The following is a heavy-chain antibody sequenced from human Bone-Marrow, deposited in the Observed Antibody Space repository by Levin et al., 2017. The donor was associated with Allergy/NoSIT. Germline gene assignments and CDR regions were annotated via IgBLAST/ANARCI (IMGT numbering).Heavy chain of an antibody. V-gene: IGHV4-34*01. J-gene: IGHJ3*02. CDR3: ARAYIWNPGVGAFDM. CDR2: INHSGNT. CDR1: GGSFNIFY. D-gene: IGHD1-1*01. Sequence: PSETLSLTCAVYGGSFNIFYWNWIRQPPGKGLEWIGEINHSGNTNYNPSLKSRVTISVDTSKNQFSLKLSSVTAANTALYYCARAYIWNPGVGAFDMWGQGTMVTVSS.